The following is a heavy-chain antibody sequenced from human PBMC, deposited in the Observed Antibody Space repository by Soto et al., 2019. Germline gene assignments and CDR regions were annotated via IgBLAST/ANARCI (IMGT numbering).Heavy chain of an antibody. CDR2: IIPIFGTA. V-gene: IGHV1-69*01. Sequence: SVKVTCKASGGTFSSYAIIWVRQAPGQGLEWMGGIIPIFGTANYAQKFQGRVTITADESASTAYMELSCLRSEDTAVYYCARDLGGGNSYYYYYYGMDVWGQGTTVTVS. D-gene: IGHD2-21*02. CDR3: ARDLGGGNSYYYYYYGMDV. J-gene: IGHJ6*02. CDR1: GGTFSSYA.